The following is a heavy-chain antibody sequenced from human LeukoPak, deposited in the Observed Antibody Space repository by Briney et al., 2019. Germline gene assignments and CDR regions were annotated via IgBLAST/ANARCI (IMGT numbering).Heavy chain of an antibody. CDR2: ISAYNGNT. D-gene: IGHD3-22*01. Sequence: ASVKVSCKASGYTFTSYGISWVRQAPGQGLEWMGWISAYNGNTNYAQKLQGRVTITADESTSTTYMELSSLRSEDTAVYYCARAPYYYDSSGYLHYYYYGMDVWGQGTTVTVSS. CDR1: GYTFTSYG. CDR3: ARAPYYYDSSGYLHYYYYGMDV. V-gene: IGHV1-18*01. J-gene: IGHJ6*02.